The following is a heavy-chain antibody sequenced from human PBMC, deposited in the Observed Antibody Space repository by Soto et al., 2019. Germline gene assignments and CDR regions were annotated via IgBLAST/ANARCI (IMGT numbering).Heavy chain of an antibody. CDR2: MNPNSDNT. Sequence: VASVKVSCKASGYTFTSYDINWVRQATGQGLEWMGWMNPNSDNTGYAQKFQGRVTMTRNTPISTAYMELSSLRSEDTAVYYCARTRSGYYLEPFDYWGQGTLVTVSS. J-gene: IGHJ4*02. CDR3: ARTRSGYYLEPFDY. V-gene: IGHV1-8*01. D-gene: IGHD3-3*01. CDR1: GYTFTSYD.